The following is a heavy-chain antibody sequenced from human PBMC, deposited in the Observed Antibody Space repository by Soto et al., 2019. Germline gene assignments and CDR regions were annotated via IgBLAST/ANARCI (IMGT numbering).Heavy chain of an antibody. Sequence: PGGSLRLSCAASGFTFSSYGMHWVRQAPGKGLEWVAVISYDGSNKYYADSVKGRFTISRDNSKNTLYLQMNSLRAEDTAVYYCAKGGYSGYDYGFDYWGQGTLVTVS. J-gene: IGHJ4*02. CDR2: ISYDGSNK. CDR3: AKGGYSGYDYGFDY. CDR1: GFTFSSYG. D-gene: IGHD5-12*01. V-gene: IGHV3-30*18.